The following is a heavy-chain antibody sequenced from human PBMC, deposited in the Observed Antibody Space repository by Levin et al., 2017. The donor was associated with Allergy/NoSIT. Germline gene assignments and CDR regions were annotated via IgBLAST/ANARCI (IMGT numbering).Heavy chain of an antibody. D-gene: IGHD4-17*01. Sequence: NAGGSLRLSCAVHGGSAFSTYHWTWLRQPPGKRLEWIGEFNASGRANYNPSLKNRVTIWVDAPKSQFSLRVDSVTAADTAVYYCARGPSKYYGLDHWGQGTLATVSS. CDR3: ARGPSKYYGLDH. J-gene: IGHJ4*02. CDR2: FNASGRA. V-gene: IGHV4-34*01. CDR1: GGSAFSTYH.